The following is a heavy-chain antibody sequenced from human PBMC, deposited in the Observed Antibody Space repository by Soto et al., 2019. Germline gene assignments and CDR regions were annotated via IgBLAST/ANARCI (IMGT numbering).Heavy chain of an antibody. J-gene: IGHJ6*02. CDR1: GGSFSGYY. CDR2: INHSGST. V-gene: IGHV4-34*01. D-gene: IGHD3-3*01. Sequence: TLSLTCAVYGGSFSGYYWSWIRQPPGKGLEWIGEINHSGSTNYNPSLKSRVTISVDTSKNQFSLKLSSVTAADTAVYYCARGRGRFLEWLLRYYYYGMDVWGQGTTVTVSS. CDR3: ARGRGRFLEWLLRYYYYGMDV.